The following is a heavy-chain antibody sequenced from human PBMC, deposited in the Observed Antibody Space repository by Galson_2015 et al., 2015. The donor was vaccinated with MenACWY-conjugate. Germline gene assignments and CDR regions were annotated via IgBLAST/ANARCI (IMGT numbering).Heavy chain of an antibody. D-gene: IGHD6-13*01. CDR2: IRSDGSST. Sequence: SLRLSCAASGFTFSRYWMQWVRHAPGKGLVWVSHIRSDGSSTSYADSVKGRFTISRDNAENTLFLQMNSLRAEDTAVYYCARTAGSVPPWGQGTLVTVSS. V-gene: IGHV3-74*01. CDR3: ARTAGSVPP. J-gene: IGHJ5*02. CDR1: GFTFSRYW.